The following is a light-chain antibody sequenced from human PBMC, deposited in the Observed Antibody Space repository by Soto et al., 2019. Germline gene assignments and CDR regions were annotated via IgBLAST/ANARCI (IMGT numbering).Light chain of an antibody. Sequence: QSALTQPASVSGSPGQSITISCTGTSSYVGGYNYVSWYQQHPGKAPKLMIYDVSNRPSGVSNRFSGSKSGNTASLTISGLQAEDEADHYCSSYTSSSPYVFGTGTKVTVL. CDR3: SSYTSSSPYV. CDR2: DVS. CDR1: SSYVGGYNY. J-gene: IGLJ1*01. V-gene: IGLV2-14*01.